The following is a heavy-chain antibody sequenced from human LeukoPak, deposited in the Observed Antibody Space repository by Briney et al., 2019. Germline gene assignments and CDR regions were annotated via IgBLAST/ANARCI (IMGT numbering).Heavy chain of an antibody. J-gene: IGHJ3*02. Sequence: PSETLSLTCAVYGGSFSGYYWSWIRQPPGKGLEWIGGINHSGSTNCNPSLKSRVTISVDTSKNQFSLKLSSVTAADTAVYYCARLCGGDCYHHDAFDIWGQGTMVTVSS. V-gene: IGHV4-34*01. CDR3: ARLCGGDCYHHDAFDI. D-gene: IGHD2-21*02. CDR2: INHSGST. CDR1: GGSFSGYY.